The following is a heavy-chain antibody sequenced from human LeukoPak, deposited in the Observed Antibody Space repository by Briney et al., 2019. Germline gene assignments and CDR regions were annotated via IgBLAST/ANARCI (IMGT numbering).Heavy chain of an antibody. Sequence: GGSLRLSCAASGFTFGSYAMAWVRQAPGKGLEFVSSIGSSVSSGGGITNYADSVKGRLTISRDNSKNTVYLHMNSLRAEDTAVYYCAKFQGWIRGVMNAFDVWGQGTMVIASA. D-gene: IGHD3-10*01. CDR1: GFTFGSYA. V-gene: IGHV3-23*01. CDR2: IGSSVSSGGGIT. J-gene: IGHJ3*01. CDR3: AKFQGWIRGVMNAFDV.